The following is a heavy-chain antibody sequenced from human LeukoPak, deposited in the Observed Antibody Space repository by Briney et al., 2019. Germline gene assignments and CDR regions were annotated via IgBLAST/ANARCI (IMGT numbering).Heavy chain of an antibody. J-gene: IGHJ4*02. CDR1: GYSFSSGYY. CDR3: ARVACSSTSCYNPFDY. Sequence: SETLSLTCTVSGYSFSSGYYWGWIRQPPGKGLEWIGSIYHSGSTYYNPSLKSRVTISVDTSKNQFSLKLSSVTAADTAAYYCARVACSSTSCYNPFDYWGQGTLVTVSS. V-gene: IGHV4-38-2*02. CDR2: IYHSGST. D-gene: IGHD2-2*02.